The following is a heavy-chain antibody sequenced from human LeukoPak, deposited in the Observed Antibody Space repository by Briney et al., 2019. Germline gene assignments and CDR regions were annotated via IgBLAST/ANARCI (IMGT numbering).Heavy chain of an antibody. D-gene: IGHD1-26*01. Sequence: PGGSLRLSCSVSGFTFSSHAMHWVRQAPGKGLECVAYISYDGSFQYHADSVKGRFTISRDNSKDILYLQMNSLRGDDSATYYCVGEVGSRQMNSWGQGTLVTVSS. CDR2: ISYDGSFQ. J-gene: IGHJ5*02. CDR1: GFTFSSHA. V-gene: IGHV3-30-3*01. CDR3: VGEVGSRQMNS.